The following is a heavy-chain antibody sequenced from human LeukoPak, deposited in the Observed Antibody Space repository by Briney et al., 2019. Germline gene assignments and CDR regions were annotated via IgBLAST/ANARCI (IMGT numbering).Heavy chain of an antibody. V-gene: IGHV4-39*01. CDR2: IYYSGST. CDR1: GGSISSSYY. Sequence: SETLSLTCTVSGGSISSSYYWGWIRQPPGKGLEWIGSIYYSGSTYYNPSLKSRVTISVDTSKNQFSLKLSSVTAADTAVYYCASPCCSASCYFEFDYWGQGTLVTVSS. CDR3: ASPCCSASCYFEFDY. J-gene: IGHJ4*02. D-gene: IGHD2-2*01.